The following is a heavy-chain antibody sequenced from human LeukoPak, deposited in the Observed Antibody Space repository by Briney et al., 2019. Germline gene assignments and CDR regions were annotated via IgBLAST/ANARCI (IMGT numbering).Heavy chain of an antibody. Sequence: SETLSLTCAAYGGSFSGYYWSWIRQPPGKGLEWIGEINHSGSTNYNPSLKSRVTISVDTSKNQFSLKLSSVTAADTAVYYCASKSNYGDYHYFDYWGQGTLVTVSS. CDR2: INHSGST. J-gene: IGHJ4*02. CDR3: ASKSNYGDYHYFDY. V-gene: IGHV4-34*01. CDR1: GGSFSGYY. D-gene: IGHD4-4*01.